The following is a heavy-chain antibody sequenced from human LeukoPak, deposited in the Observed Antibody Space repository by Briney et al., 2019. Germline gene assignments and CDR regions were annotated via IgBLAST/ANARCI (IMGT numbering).Heavy chain of an antibody. CDR1: GFTFDDYA. D-gene: IGHD3-3*01. V-gene: IGHV3-9*01. J-gene: IGHJ4*02. Sequence: AGGSLRLSCAASGFTFDDYAMPWVRQAPGKGLEWVSGISWNSGSIGYADSVKGRFTISRDNAKNSLYLQMNSLRAEDTALYYCAKGIYDFWSGFDYWGQGTLVTVSS. CDR3: AKGIYDFWSGFDY. CDR2: ISWNSGSI.